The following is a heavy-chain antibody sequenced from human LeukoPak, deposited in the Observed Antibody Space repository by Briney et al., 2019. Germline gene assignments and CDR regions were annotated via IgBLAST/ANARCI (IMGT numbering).Heavy chain of an antibody. CDR1: GGSISSSNW. Sequence: SGTLSLTCAVSGGSISSSNWWSWVRQPPGKGLEWIGEIYHSGSIKYNPSLKSRVTISVDKSKNQFSLKLSSVTAADTAVYYCARGFRTYYYYGMDVWGQGTTVTVSS. CDR2: IYHSGSI. J-gene: IGHJ6*02. CDR3: ARGFRTYYYYGMDV. V-gene: IGHV4-4*02.